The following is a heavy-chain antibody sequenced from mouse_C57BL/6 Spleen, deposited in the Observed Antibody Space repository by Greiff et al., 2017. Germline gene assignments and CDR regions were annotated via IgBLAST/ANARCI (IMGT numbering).Heavy chain of an antibody. J-gene: IGHJ4*01. CDR2: IDPETGGT. V-gene: IGHV1-15*01. Sequence: QVQLQQSGAELVRPGASVTLSCKASGYTFTDYEMHWVKQTPVHGLEWIGAIDPETGGTAYNQKFKGKAILTADKSSSTAYLELRSLTSEDSAVYYCTRGYSNYAMDYCGQGTSVTVSS. CDR1: GYTFTDYE. CDR3: TRGYSNYAMDY. D-gene: IGHD2-5*01.